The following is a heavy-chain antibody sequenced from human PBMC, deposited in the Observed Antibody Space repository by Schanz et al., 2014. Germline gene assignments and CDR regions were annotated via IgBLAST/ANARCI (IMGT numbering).Heavy chain of an antibody. V-gene: IGHV3-23*01. CDR3: AKVAPAATYLDS. J-gene: IGHJ4*02. CDR2: MIGSGSSV. CDR1: GFTFSIYG. D-gene: IGHD2-2*01. Sequence: EVQLLESGGGLVQPGGSLRLSCAASGFTFSIYGMSWVRQAPGKGLEWVSRMIGSGSSVFYADSVKGRFTISRDNLKNTVYLQMNSLRAGDTAVYYCAKVAPAATYLDSWGLGTLXTVSS.